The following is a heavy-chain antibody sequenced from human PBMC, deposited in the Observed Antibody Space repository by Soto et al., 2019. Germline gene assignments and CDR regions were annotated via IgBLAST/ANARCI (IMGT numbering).Heavy chain of an antibody. CDR1: GFTFSSYA. V-gene: IGHV3-23*01. Sequence: PGGSLRLSCAASGFTFSSYAMSWVRQAPGKGLEWVSAISGGGISTYYADSVKGRFTISRDNSKNMLYLQMNSLRAEDTAIFYCAKDSVAGTYWGQGTLVTVPS. D-gene: IGHD6-19*01. CDR2: ISGGGIST. J-gene: IGHJ4*02. CDR3: AKDSVAGTY.